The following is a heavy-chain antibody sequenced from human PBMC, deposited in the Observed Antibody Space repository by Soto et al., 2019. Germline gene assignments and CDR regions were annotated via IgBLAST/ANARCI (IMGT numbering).Heavy chain of an antibody. CDR3: ARATMVRGVPVPFDY. CDR1: GGSISSYY. D-gene: IGHD3-10*01. Sequence: PSETLSLTCTVSGGSISSYYWSWIRQPPGKGLEWIGYIYYSGSTSYNPSLKSRVTISVDTSKNQFSLKLSSVTAADTAVYYCARATMVRGVPVPFDYWGQGTLVTVSS. J-gene: IGHJ4*02. CDR2: IYYSGST. V-gene: IGHV4-59*01.